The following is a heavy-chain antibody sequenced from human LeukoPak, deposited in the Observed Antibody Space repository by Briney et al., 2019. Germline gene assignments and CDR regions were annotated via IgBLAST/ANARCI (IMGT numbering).Heavy chain of an antibody. V-gene: IGHV4-30-4*01. Sequence: PSETLSLTCTVSGGSISSGDYYWSWIRQPPGKGLEWIGYIYYSGSTYYNPSLKSRVTISVDTSKNQFSLKLSSVTAAGTAVCYCARDAPIAAALYYFDYWGQGTLVTVSS. J-gene: IGHJ4*02. CDR1: GGSISSGDYY. D-gene: IGHD6-13*01. CDR3: ARDAPIAAALYYFDY. CDR2: IYYSGST.